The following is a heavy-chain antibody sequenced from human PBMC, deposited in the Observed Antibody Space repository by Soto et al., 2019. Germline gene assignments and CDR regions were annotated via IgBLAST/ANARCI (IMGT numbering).Heavy chain of an antibody. J-gene: IGHJ5*02. V-gene: IGHV1-58*01. CDR2: IVVGNSNT. CDR3: ANVGPYDSGSYMFRYNWFGP. CDR1: GFTFSSSA. Sequence: ASVKVSCKASGFTFSSSAVHWVRQARGHRLEWIGWIVVGNSNTNYARGLQERVTITRDMSTSTAYMELSGLRAEDTAVYYCANVGPYDSGSYMFRYNWFGPWGPGTLVTVSS. D-gene: IGHD3-10*01.